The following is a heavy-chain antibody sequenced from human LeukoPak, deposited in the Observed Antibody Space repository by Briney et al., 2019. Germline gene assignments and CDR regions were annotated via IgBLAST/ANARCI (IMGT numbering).Heavy chain of an antibody. J-gene: IGHJ4*02. Sequence: SETLSLTCAVYGGSFSGYYWSWIRQPPGKGLEWIGEINHSGSTNYNPSLKSRVTISVDTSKNQFSLKLSSVTAADTAVYYRARGRHGIAVAAIDYWGQGTLVTVSS. D-gene: IGHD6-19*01. CDR2: INHSGST. V-gene: IGHV4-34*01. CDR3: ARGRHGIAVAAIDY. CDR1: GGSFSGYY.